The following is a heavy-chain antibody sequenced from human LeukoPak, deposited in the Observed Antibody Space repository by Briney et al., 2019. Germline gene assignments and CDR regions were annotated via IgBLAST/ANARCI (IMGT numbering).Heavy chain of an antibody. D-gene: IGHD6-19*01. Sequence: GGSLRLSCAASGFTFSSYGMHWVRQAPGKGLEWVAFIRYDGSNKYYADSVKGRFTISRDNSKNTLYLQMNSLRAEDTAVYYCAKDRLQTRAVAGTVPLYWGQGTLVTVSS. V-gene: IGHV3-30*02. J-gene: IGHJ4*02. CDR3: AKDRLQTRAVAGTVPLY. CDR2: IRYDGSNK. CDR1: GFTFSSYG.